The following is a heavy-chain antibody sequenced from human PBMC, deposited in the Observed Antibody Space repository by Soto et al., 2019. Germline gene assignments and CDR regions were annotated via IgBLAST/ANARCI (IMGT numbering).Heavy chain of an antibody. V-gene: IGHV4-59*01. D-gene: IGHD3-10*01. CDR1: GGSISSYY. CDR3: ARDYGSGSYYGYYYGMDV. CDR2: IYYSGST. J-gene: IGHJ6*02. Sequence: TLSLTCTGSGGSISSYYWSWIRQPPGKGLEWIGYIYYSGSTNYNPSLKSRVTISVDTSKNQFSLKLSSVTAADTAVYYCARDYGSGSYYGYYYGMDVWGQGTTVTVS.